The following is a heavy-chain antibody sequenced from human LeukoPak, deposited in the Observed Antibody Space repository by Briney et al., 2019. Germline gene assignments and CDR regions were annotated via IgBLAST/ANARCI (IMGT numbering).Heavy chain of an antibody. J-gene: IGHJ4*02. Sequence: GGSLRLSCAASGFTFSSYEMNWVRQAPGKGLEWVSYISSSGSTIYYADSVKGRFTISRENAKNSLYLQMNSLRAEDTAVYYCATTPDYYDSSGYSGYWGQGTLVTVSS. CDR1: GFTFSSYE. D-gene: IGHD3-22*01. CDR3: ATTPDYYDSSGYSGY. CDR2: ISSSGSTI. V-gene: IGHV3-48*03.